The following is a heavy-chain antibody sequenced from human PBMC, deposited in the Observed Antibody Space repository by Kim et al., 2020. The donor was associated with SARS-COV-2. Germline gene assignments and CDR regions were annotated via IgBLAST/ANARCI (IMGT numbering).Heavy chain of an antibody. CDR2: INADGTKT. J-gene: IGHJ4*02. Sequence: GGSLRLSCAASGFIFSNSWMHWVRQAPGKGLVWVSRINADGTKTNYADSAKGRFTISRDNAKNTLYLQMNSLRDEDTAVYYCTRGYTYRDYWGQGTLVTVSS. V-gene: IGHV3-74*01. CDR3: TRGYTYRDY. D-gene: IGHD5-18*01. CDR1: GFIFSNSW.